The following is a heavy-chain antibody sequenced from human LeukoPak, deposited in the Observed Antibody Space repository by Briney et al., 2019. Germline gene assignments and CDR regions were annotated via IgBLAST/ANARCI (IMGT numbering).Heavy chain of an antibody. CDR3: ARGVLLQGRGAFDI. J-gene: IGHJ3*02. CDR1: GYTFTGYY. D-gene: IGHD2-15*01. V-gene: IGHV1-2*02. CDR2: VVPNSGGT. Sequence: GASVKVSCKASGYTFTGYYMHWVRQAPGQGLEWMGWVVPNSGGTNYAQKFRDRVTMTRDTSIDTAYMELSSLTYDDTAVYYCARGVLLQGRGAFDIWGQGTMVTVSS.